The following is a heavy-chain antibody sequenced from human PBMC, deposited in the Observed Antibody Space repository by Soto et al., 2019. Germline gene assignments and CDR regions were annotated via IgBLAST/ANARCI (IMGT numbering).Heavy chain of an antibody. CDR2: IYYSGRT. CDR1: GGSISSYY. J-gene: IGHJ4*02. CDR3: AIGLNAPENYFGSGSYYNS. D-gene: IGHD3-10*01. Sequence: QVQLQESGPGLVKPSETLSLTCTVSGGSISSYYWNWIRQPPGKGLEWIGCIYYSGRTNYNPSLTSRVTISVDTSKTQCSLKLGSVTAADTAMYYCAIGLNAPENYFGSGSYYNSWGQGTLVTVSS. V-gene: IGHV4-59*08.